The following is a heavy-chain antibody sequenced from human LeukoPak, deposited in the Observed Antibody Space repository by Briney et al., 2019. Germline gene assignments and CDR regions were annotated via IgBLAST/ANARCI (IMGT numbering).Heavy chain of an antibody. CDR1: GYTSTGYY. V-gene: IGHV1-2*04. CDR3: ARERPVVGYCSSTSCPRWFDP. CDR2: INPNSGGT. D-gene: IGHD2-2*01. Sequence: ASVKVSCKASGYTSTGYYMHWVRQASGQGLEWMGWINPNSGGTNYAQKFQGWVTMTRDTSISTAYMELSRLRSDDTAVYYCARERPVVGYCSSTSCPRWFDPWGQGTLVTVSS. J-gene: IGHJ5*02.